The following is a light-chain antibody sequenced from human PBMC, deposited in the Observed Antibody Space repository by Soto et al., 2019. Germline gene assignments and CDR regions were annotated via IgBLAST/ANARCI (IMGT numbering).Light chain of an antibody. CDR2: GAS. Sequence: EIVMTQSPATLSVSPGEGATLSCRASQSVGRDLAWYQQKPGQAPRLLIYGASTRATGIPARFTGSGSGTEFTLAINSLQSEGFAVYWCQQYNTWPPTFGPGTKVIS. V-gene: IGKV3-15*01. J-gene: IGKJ3*01. CDR1: QSVGRD. CDR3: QQYNTWPPT.